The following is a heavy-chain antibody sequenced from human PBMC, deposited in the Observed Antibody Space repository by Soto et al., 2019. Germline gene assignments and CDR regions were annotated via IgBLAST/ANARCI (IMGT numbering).Heavy chain of an antibody. Sequence: SETLSLTCAVYGGSCSGYSWTWIRQPPGTGLEWIGEINHSGSTNYNPSLKSRVTISVDTSKNQFSLKLTSVTAADTAVYYCARDKITGLFDYWAQGTLVTVSS. D-gene: IGHD2-8*02. CDR3: ARDKITGLFDY. CDR2: INHSGST. J-gene: IGHJ4*02. CDR1: GGSCSGYS. V-gene: IGHV4-34*01.